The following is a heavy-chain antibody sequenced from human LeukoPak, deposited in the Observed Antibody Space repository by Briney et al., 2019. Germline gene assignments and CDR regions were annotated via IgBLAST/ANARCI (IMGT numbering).Heavy chain of an antibody. CDR1: GLTFRNYV. CDR3: TKRIDGAGSYYIDF. J-gene: IGHJ4*02. D-gene: IGHD3-10*01. CDR2: IGGTDGTT. Sequence: GRSRRLSCAASGLTFRNYVMNWVRQAPGKGLEWVSAIGGTDGTTFYAAFVKGRFTISRDNSRNTLYLQMNSLRAEYTAVYYCTKRIDGAGSYYIDFWGQGTVVTVSS. V-gene: IGHV3-23*01.